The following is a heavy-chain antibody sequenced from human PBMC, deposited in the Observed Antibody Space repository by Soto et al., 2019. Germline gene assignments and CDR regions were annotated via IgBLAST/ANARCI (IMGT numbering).Heavy chain of an antibody. CDR2: ISAYNGNT. CDR3: ARDGDIVVVPAASPYYYYYGMDV. D-gene: IGHD2-2*01. CDR1: GYTFTSYG. V-gene: IGHV1-18*01. J-gene: IGHJ6*02. Sequence: GASVKVSCKASGYTFTSYGISWVRQAPGQGLEWMGWISAYNGNTNYAQKLQGRVTMTTDTSTSTAYMELRSLRSDDTAVYYCARDGDIVVVPAASPYYYYYGMDVWGQGTTVTGSS.